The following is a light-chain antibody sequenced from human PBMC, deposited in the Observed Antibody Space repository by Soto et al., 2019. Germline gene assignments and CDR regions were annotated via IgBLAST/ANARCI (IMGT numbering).Light chain of an antibody. CDR2: GAS. CDR3: QEHNSFSLT. Sequence: DIQMTQSPSSLSASVGDRVTITCRASQSVNNWLAWYQQKPGKAPILLIYGASSLESGVPSRFSGSRSGTEFTLTISSLHPDDFATYYCQEHNSFSLTFGQGTKVDIK. J-gene: IGKJ1*01. V-gene: IGKV1-5*01. CDR1: QSVNNW.